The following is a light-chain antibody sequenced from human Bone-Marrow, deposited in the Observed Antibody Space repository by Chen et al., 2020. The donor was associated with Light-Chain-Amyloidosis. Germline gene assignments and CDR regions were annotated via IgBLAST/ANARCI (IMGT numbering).Light chain of an antibody. Sequence: QSAPTQPASVSGSPGQSITISCTGTSRDVGGYNYVSWYQQHPGKAPKLIIFDVSHRPSGVSNRFAGSKAGNTASLTISGLQAEDEADYYCSSYTSSSTLVFGGGTKLTVL. CDR3: SSYTSSSTLV. J-gene: IGLJ2*01. CDR2: DVS. V-gene: IGLV2-14*03. CDR1: SRDVGGYNY.